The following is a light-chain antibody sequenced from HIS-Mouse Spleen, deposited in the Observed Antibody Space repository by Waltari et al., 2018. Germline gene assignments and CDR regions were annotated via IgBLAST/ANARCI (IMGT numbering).Light chain of an antibody. J-gene: IGLJ3*02. Sequence: QSALTQPASVSWSPGQSITISCTGTSSDVGSYNLVSCYQQHPGKAPKLMIYEGSKRPSAVSNRFSGSKSGNTAALTISGRQAEDEADYYCCSYAGSSNWVFGGGTKLTVL. CDR3: CSYAGSSNWV. CDR1: SSDVGSYNL. V-gene: IGLV2-23*01. CDR2: EGS.